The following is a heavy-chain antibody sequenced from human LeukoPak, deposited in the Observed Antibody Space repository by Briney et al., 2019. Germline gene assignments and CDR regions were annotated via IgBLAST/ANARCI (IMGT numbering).Heavy chain of an antibody. CDR1: GFTFSSYE. J-gene: IGHJ4*02. Sequence: PGGSLRLSCAASGFTFSSYEMNWVRQAPGKGLEWVSYISSSGSTIYYADSVKCRFTISRDNAKNSLYLQMNSLSAEDTAVYYCAKSFWWFGEFSPFDYWGQGTLVTVSS. CDR2: ISSSGSTI. V-gene: IGHV3-48*03. D-gene: IGHD3-10*01. CDR3: AKSFWWFGEFSPFDY.